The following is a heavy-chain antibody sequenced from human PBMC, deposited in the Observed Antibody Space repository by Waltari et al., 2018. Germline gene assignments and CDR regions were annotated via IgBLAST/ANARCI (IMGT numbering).Heavy chain of an antibody. Sequence: EVQLLESGGGLVQPGGSLRLSCAASGFTFSSYAMTWVRQSPGKGLEWVSAISGSGGSTYYADSVKGRFTISRDNSKNTLYLQMNSLRAEDTAVYYCAKGTYQLRLNWFDPWGQGTLVTVSS. CDR1: GFTFSSYA. D-gene: IGHD2-2*01. CDR3: AKGTYQLRLNWFDP. V-gene: IGHV3-23*01. J-gene: IGHJ5*02. CDR2: ISGSGGST.